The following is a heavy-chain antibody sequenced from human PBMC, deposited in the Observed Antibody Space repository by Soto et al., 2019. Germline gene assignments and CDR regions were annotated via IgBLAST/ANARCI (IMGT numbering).Heavy chain of an antibody. J-gene: IGHJ5*02. CDR1: GYTFTGYY. CDR3: ARGGYNWNPTPNWFDP. V-gene: IGHV1-2*04. Sequence: QVQLVQSGAEVKKPGASVKVSCKASGYTFTGYYMHWVRQAPGQGLEWMGWINPNSGGTNYAQKFQGWVTMTRDTSISTAYMERSRLRSDDTAVYYCARGGYNWNPTPNWFDPWGQGTLVTVSS. D-gene: IGHD1-1*01. CDR2: INPNSGGT.